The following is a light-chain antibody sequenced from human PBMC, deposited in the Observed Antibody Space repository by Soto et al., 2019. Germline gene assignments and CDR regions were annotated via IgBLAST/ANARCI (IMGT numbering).Light chain of an antibody. Sequence: DIQLTQSPSFLSASVGHRVTITCRSSQAISSSLAWYQHNPGKAPMLLIYAASTLQNGVPSSVSGSRSGTEFTLTIRALQPEDFATYHRQQLKDYRYTVGQRTKVEIK. J-gene: IGKJ2*01. CDR1: QAISSS. V-gene: IGKV1-9*01. CDR3: QQLKDYRYT. CDR2: AAS.